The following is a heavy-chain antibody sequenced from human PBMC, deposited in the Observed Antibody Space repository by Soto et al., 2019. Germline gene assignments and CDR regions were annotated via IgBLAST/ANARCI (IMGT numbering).Heavy chain of an antibody. D-gene: IGHD1-26*01. Sequence: PGGSLRLSCAASGFTFSDYYMNWIRQAPGKGLEWVSYISGSGTTKNYADSVKGRFTVSRDNAKNSLYLQMNSLRAEDTAVYYCARKWSALDIWGQGIMVTVSS. CDR3: ARKWSALDI. V-gene: IGHV3-11*01. CDR1: GFTFSDYY. J-gene: IGHJ3*02. CDR2: ISGSGTTK.